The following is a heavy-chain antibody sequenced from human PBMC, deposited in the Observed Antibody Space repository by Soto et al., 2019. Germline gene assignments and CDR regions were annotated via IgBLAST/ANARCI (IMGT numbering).Heavy chain of an antibody. CDR3: ARDMGSSGYLDLLHWLDP. D-gene: IGHD3-22*01. V-gene: IGHV1-18*01. J-gene: IGHJ5*02. CDR1: GYTFTSYG. Sequence: GASVKVSCKASGYTFTSYGISWVRQAPGQGLEWMGWISAYNGNTNYAQKLQGRVTMTTDTSTSTAYMELRSLRSDDTAVYYCARDMGSSGYLDLLHWLDPWGQGTLVTVSS. CDR2: ISAYNGNT.